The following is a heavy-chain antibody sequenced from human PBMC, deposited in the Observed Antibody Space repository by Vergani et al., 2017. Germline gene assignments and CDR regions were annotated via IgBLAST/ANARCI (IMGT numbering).Heavy chain of an antibody. D-gene: IGHD5-12*01. CDR2: ISSSSSYI. J-gene: IGHJ4*02. V-gene: IGHV3-21*01. CDR3: ARDSNSGYDSADY. Sequence: VQLVESGGGLVKPGGSLRLSCAASGITFSSYSMNWVRQAPGKGLEWVSSISSSSSYIYYADSVKGRFTISRDNAKNSLYLQMNSLRAEDTAVYYCARDSNSGYDSADYWGQGTLVTVSS. CDR1: GITFSSYS.